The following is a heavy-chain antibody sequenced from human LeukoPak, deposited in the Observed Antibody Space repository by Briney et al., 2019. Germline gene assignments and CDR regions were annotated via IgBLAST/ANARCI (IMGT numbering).Heavy chain of an antibody. D-gene: IGHD1-20*01. CDR2: IYHSGST. J-gene: IGHJ3*02. CDR1: GYSINSGFY. V-gene: IGHV4-38-2*02. CDR3: ARDEYNWNVDAFDI. Sequence: SETLSLTCTVSGYSINSGFYWGWIRQPPGKGLEWIGSIYHSGSTHYKSSLKSRVTISVDTSKNQLSLKLTSVTAEDTAVYYCARDEYNWNVDAFDIWGQGTVVTVSS.